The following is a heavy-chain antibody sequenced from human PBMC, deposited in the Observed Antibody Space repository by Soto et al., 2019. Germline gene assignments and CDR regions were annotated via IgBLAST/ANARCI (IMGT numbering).Heavy chain of an antibody. Sequence: GGSLRLSCAASGFTFSTYDMYWVRQAPGKGLEWVSYISSSSNAIYYGDSVKGRFTISRDNAKNSLHLRMSSLRAEDTAIYYCARGGSSGWFFLDYWGQGAMVTVSS. CDR2: ISSSSNAI. CDR3: ARGGSSGWFFLDY. V-gene: IGHV3-48*03. D-gene: IGHD6-19*01. J-gene: IGHJ4*02. CDR1: GFTFSTYD.